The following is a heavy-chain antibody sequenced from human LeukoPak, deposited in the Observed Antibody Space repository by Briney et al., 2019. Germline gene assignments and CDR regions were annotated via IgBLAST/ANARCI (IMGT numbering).Heavy chain of an antibody. Sequence: ASVKVSCKASGYTFTGYYMYWVQQAPGKGLEWMGLVDPEDGETKYAEKFQGRVTIIADTSTDTAYMGLSSLRSEDTAVYYCATTKGTIPYLDHWGQGTLVTVSS. CDR1: GYTFTGYY. J-gene: IGHJ4*02. CDR3: ATTKGTIPYLDH. CDR2: VDPEDGET. V-gene: IGHV1-69-2*01. D-gene: IGHD3-3*01.